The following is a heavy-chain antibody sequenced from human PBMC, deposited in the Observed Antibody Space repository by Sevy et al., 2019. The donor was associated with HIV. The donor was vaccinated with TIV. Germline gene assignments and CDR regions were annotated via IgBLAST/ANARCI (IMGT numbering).Heavy chain of an antibody. D-gene: IGHD1-1*01. J-gene: IGHJ4*02. Sequence: ASVKVSCKASGYTFTDYYMHWVRQAPGHGLEWMGWINPKSGGTSYAQNFQGRVTMTSDTSISTTYIELSNLRSDDTAVYYCARDTTISENGPIDYWGQGTLVTVSS. V-gene: IGHV1-2*02. CDR1: GYTFTDYY. CDR3: ARDTTISENGPIDY. CDR2: INPKSGGT.